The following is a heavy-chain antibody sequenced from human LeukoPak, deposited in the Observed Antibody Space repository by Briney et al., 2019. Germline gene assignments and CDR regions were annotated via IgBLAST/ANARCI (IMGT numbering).Heavy chain of an antibody. CDR3: ARGERFGVADY. D-gene: IGHD3-3*01. J-gene: IGHJ4*02. CDR2: INHSGST. Sequence: PSETLSLTCAVYGGSFSGYYWSWIRQPPGKGLEWIGEINHSGSTYYNPSLKSRVTISVDTSKNQFSLKLSSVTAADTAVYYCARGERFGVADYWGQGTLVTVSS. CDR1: GGSFSGYY. V-gene: IGHV4-34*01.